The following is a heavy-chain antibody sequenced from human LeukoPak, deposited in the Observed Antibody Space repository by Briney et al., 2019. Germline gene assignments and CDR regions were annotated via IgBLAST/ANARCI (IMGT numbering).Heavy chain of an antibody. CDR1: GGSISSSTDY. CDR3: ARHPGITAAGTGFDI. CDR2: LYYSGRT. J-gene: IGHJ3*02. D-gene: IGHD6-13*01. V-gene: IGHV4-39*01. Sequence: PLETLSLTCTVSGGSISSSTDYWGWIRQPPGKGLEWNGSLYYSGRTYYNPSLKSRISISVDTSKNQFSLTLSSVTAADTAVYYCARHPGITAAGTGFDIWGQGTMVTVSS.